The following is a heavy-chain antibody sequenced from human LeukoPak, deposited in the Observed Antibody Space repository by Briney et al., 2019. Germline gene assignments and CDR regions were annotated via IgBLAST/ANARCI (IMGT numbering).Heavy chain of an antibody. D-gene: IGHD2-15*01. V-gene: IGHV3-15*01. Sequence: GGSLRPSCAASGFTFTNAWMSWVRQAPGKGLEWVGRIKRKTDGGTTDYAAPVKGRFSISRDDSKNTLYLQMNSLKTEDTAVYYCTTVSDGGYCDYWGQGTLVTVSS. CDR3: TTVSDGGYCDY. J-gene: IGHJ4*02. CDR1: GFTFTNAW. CDR2: IKRKTDGGTT.